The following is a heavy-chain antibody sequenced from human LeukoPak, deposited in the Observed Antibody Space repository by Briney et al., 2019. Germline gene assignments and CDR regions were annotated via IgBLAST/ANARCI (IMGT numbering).Heavy chain of an antibody. V-gene: IGHV4-59*08. CDR3: VRLGVGNWFDP. D-gene: IGHD1-26*01. J-gene: IGHJ5*02. CDR2: IYYSGST. Sequence: SETLSLTCTVSGGSISSYYWSWIRQPPGKGLEWIGYIYYSGSTNYNPSLKSRVTISVDTSKNQFSLKLSSVTAADTAVYYCVRLGVGNWFDPWGQGTLVTVSS. CDR1: GGSISSYY.